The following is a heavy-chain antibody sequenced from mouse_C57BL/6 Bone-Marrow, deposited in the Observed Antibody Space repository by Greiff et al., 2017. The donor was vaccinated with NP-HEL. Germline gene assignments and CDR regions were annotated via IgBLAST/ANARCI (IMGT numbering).Heavy chain of an antibody. CDR2: ISYDGSN. Sequence: EVQVVESGPGLVKPSQSLSLTCSVTGYSITSGYYWNWIRQFPGNKLEWMGYISYDGSNNYNPSLKNRISITRDTSKNQFFLKLNSVTTEDTATYYCARGELGPSMDYWGQGTSVTVSS. J-gene: IGHJ4*01. D-gene: IGHD4-1*01. CDR1: GYSITSGYY. CDR3: ARGELGPSMDY. V-gene: IGHV3-6*01.